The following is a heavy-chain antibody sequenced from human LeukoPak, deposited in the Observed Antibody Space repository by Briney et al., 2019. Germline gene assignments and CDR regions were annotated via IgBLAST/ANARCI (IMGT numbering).Heavy chain of an antibody. CDR1: GFTVSSSY. D-gene: IGHD2-15*01. CDR2: FYSGGKT. J-gene: IGHJ4*02. V-gene: IGHV3-53*01. Sequence: SGGSLRLSCAASGFTVSSSYMSWVRQAPGKGLEWVSVFYSGGKTYYTDSVKGRFTISRDNSKNTLYLQMNSLRAEDTAVYYCARRDCSGARCHFAGADPFDYRGQGTLVTVSS. CDR3: ARRDCSGARCHFAGADPFDY.